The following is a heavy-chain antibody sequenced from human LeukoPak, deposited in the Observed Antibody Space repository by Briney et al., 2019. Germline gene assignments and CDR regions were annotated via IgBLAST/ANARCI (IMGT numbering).Heavy chain of an antibody. CDR3: TRLNFDSGYHFDY. V-gene: IGHV3-73*01. CDR1: GFTFSTYG. D-gene: IGHD5-12*01. CDR2: IRSKANSYAT. J-gene: IGHJ4*02. Sequence: GKSLRLSCAASGFTFSTYGMHWVRQASGKGLEWVGRIRSKANSYATAYVASVQGRFTISRDDSENTAYLQMNSLKSEDTAVYYCTRLNFDSGYHFDYWGQGTLVTVSS.